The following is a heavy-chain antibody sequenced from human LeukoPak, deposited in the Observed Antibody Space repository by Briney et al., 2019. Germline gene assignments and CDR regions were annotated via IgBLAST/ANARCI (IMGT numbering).Heavy chain of an antibody. Sequence: PGGSLRLSCAASGFTFSGYTMTWVRQAPGKGLEWVSAISGSGGSTYYADSVKGRFTISRDNSKNTLYLQMNSLRVEDTAIYYCARGQEFDDGVFDSWGQGTLVTVSS. J-gene: IGHJ4*02. CDR1: GFTFSGYT. CDR2: ISGSGGST. D-gene: IGHD1-1*01. CDR3: ARGQEFDDGVFDS. V-gene: IGHV3-23*01.